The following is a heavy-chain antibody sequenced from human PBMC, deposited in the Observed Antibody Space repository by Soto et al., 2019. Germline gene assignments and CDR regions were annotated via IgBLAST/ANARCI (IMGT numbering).Heavy chain of an antibody. Sequence: GESLKISCKGSGYSFTSYWIGWVRQMPGKGLEWMGIIYPGDSDTRYSPSFQGQVTISADKSISTAYLQWSSLKASDTAMYYCARLLAVADTGYYYYYMDVWGKGTTVTVSS. D-gene: IGHD6-19*01. CDR3: ARLLAVADTGYYYYYMDV. CDR2: IYPGDSDT. V-gene: IGHV5-51*01. J-gene: IGHJ6*03. CDR1: GYSFTSYW.